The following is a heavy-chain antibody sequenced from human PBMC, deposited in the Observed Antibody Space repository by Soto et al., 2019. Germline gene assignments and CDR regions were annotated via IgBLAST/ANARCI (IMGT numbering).Heavy chain of an antibody. D-gene: IGHD3-10*01. Sequence: PSETLSLTCTVSGGSISSSSYYWGWIRQPPGKGLEWIGSISYSGSTYYNTSLKSRVTISVDTSKNQFSLKLSSLTAAYTAVYYCATHSFGIGQYITMVRGATDYYYYYYGMDVWGQGTTVTVSS. CDR2: ISYSGST. CDR1: GGSISSSSYY. V-gene: IGHV4-39*01. J-gene: IGHJ6*02. CDR3: ATHSFGIGQYITMVRGATDYYYYYYGMDV.